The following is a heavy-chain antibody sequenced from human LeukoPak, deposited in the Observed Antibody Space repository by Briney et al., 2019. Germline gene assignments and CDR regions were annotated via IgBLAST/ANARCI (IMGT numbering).Heavy chain of an antibody. Sequence: SGGSLRLSCAASGFTFSSNYMSGGPQAPGEGLEWVSVIYSGGRTYYADSVKGRFTISRDNSKNTLYLQMNSLRAEDTAVYYCARDFNYGSGSNYYYYMDVWGKGTTVTVSS. V-gene: IGHV3-53*01. CDR3: ARDFNYGSGSNYYYYMDV. J-gene: IGHJ6*03. CDR2: IYSGGRT. D-gene: IGHD3-10*01. CDR1: GFTFSSNY.